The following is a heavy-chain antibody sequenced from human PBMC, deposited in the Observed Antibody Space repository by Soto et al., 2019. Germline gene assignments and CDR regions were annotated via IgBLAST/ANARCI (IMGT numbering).Heavy chain of an antibody. V-gene: IGHV3-11*06. CDR3: ARLRASSWYMGGYLDY. J-gene: IGHJ4*02. D-gene: IGHD6-13*01. Sequence: VQLVESGGGLVKPGGSLRLSCAASGFTFSDYYMTWIRQAPGKGLEFVSYIVSSSAYTNYAGSVKGRFTISSDNAKNSLYLEMSSLRVEDTAVYYCARLRASSWYMGGYLDYWGQGVLVTVSS. CDR1: GFTFSDYY. CDR2: IVSSSAYT.